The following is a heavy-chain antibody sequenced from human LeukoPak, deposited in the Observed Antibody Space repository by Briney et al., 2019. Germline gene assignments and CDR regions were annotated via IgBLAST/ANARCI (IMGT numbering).Heavy chain of an antibody. V-gene: IGHV1-8*01. D-gene: IGHD1-14*01. CDR3: VRDAEGAGISVNFWFDP. Sequence: ASVKVSCKASGFTFTRYDINWVRQASGQGLEWMGWMNPNNGNTGYAQKFQGRVTMTRNNYTSTAYMELRGLRPEDTAVYYCVRDAEGAGISVNFWFDPWGQGTLVTVSS. CDR2: MNPNNGNT. CDR1: GFTFTRYD. J-gene: IGHJ5*02.